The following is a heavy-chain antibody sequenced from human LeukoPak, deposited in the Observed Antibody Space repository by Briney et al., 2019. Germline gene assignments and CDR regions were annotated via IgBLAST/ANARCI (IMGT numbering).Heavy chain of an antibody. V-gene: IGHV3-30*02. CDR3: ARSIVATSDFDY. D-gene: IGHD5-12*01. CDR1: GFTFSSYG. J-gene: IGHJ4*02. Sequence: GGSLRLSCAASGFTFSSYGMHWVRQAPGKGLEGVAFIRYDGSNKFYADSVKGRFTISRDNSKNTLYLQMNSLRAEDTAVYYCARSIVATSDFDYWGQGTLVTVSS. CDR2: IRYDGSNK.